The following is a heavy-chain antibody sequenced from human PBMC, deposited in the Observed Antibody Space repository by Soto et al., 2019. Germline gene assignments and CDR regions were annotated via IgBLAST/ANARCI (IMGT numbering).Heavy chain of an antibody. Sequence: QVQLQESGPGLVKPSQTLSLTCTVSGGSISSGDNKWSLIRQPPGKGLEWIGYIYYSGYNYNNPSLKRRVTMSVDTSKNLFSLKLSSVTAADTAVYYCARSDNYVPFEYWGQGTLVTVSS. CDR1: GGSISSGDNK. CDR3: ARSDNYVPFEY. CDR2: IYYSGYN. D-gene: IGHD4-4*01. J-gene: IGHJ4*02. V-gene: IGHV4-30-4*01.